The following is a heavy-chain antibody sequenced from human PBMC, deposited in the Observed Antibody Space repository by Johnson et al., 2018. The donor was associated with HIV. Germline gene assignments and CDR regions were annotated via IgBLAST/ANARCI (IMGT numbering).Heavy chain of an antibody. Sequence: VQLVESGGGLVKPGGSLRLSCAASGFTFSSYGMSWVRQAPGKGLEWISGINWNGDSPGYADSVKGRFTISRDNAKNSLYLQMNSLRAEDTALYYCARRGGSGWSAFDIWGQGTIVTVSS. CDR2: INWNGDSP. J-gene: IGHJ3*02. CDR3: ARRGGSGWSAFDI. V-gene: IGHV3-20*04. D-gene: IGHD6-19*01. CDR1: GFTFSSYG.